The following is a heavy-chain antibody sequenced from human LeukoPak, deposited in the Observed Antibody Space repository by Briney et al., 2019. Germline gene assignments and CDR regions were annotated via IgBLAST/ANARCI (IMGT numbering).Heavy chain of an antibody. J-gene: IGHJ5*02. CDR2: IKTDGISK. CDR1: GSTFSNHN. CDR3: AREASQYDRISDNNWFDP. D-gene: IGHD1-14*01. V-gene: IGHV3-33*05. Sequence: GGSLRLSCAASGSTFSNHNMHWVRQAPGKGLEWVTFIKTDGISKYYADSVKGRFTISRDNSKSTLYLQMNSLRAEDTAVYYCAREASQYDRISDNNWFDPWGQGTLVTVSS.